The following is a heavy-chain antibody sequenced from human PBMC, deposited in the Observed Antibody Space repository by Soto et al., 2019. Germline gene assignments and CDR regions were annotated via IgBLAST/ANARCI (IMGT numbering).Heavy chain of an antibody. Sequence: GGSLRLSCAASGFTVSSNYMSWVRQAPGKGLEWVSVIYSGGSTYYADSVKGRFTISRDNSKNTLYLQMNSLRAEDTAVYYCARDPYYYDSSGYYPMRYGMDVWGQGTTVTVSS. V-gene: IGHV3-53*01. CDR1: GFTVSSNY. CDR3: ARDPYYYDSSGYYPMRYGMDV. J-gene: IGHJ6*02. CDR2: IYSGGST. D-gene: IGHD3-22*01.